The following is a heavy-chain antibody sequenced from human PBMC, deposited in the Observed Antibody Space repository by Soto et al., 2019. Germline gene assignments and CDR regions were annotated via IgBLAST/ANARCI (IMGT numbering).Heavy chain of an antibody. Sequence: PETLSLTCAVYGGSFSGYYWSWIRQPPGKGLEWIGEINHSGSTNYNPSLKSRVTISVDTSKNQFSLKLSSVTAADTAVYYCARGGGGFGELLYNYYYDGMDVWGQGTTVT. CDR3: ARGGGGFGELLYNYYYDGMDV. D-gene: IGHD3-10*01. CDR1: GGSFSGYY. CDR2: INHSGST. J-gene: IGHJ6*02. V-gene: IGHV4-34*01.